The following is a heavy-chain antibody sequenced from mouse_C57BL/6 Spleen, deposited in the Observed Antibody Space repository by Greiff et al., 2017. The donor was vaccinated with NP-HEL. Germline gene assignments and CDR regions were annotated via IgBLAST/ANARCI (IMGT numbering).Heavy chain of an antibody. D-gene: IGHD1-1*01. CDR2: IHPNSGST. Sequence: QVQLQQPGAELVKPGASVKLSCKASGYTFTSYWMHWVKQRPGQGLEWIGMIHPNSGSTNYNEKFKSKATLTVDKSSSTAYMQLSSLTSEDSAVYYCARLDYYGSRGSRYFDVWGTGTTVTVSS. V-gene: IGHV1-64*01. J-gene: IGHJ1*03. CDR1: GYTFTSYW. CDR3: ARLDYYGSRGSRYFDV.